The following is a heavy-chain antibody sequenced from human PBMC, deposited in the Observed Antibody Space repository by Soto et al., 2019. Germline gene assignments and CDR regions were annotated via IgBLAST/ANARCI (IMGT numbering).Heavy chain of an antibody. J-gene: IGHJ6*02. Sequence: PGGSLRLSCAASGFTFDDYAMHWVRQAPGKGLEWVSLISWDGGSTYYADSVKGRFTISRDNSKNSLYLQMNSLRAEDTALYYCAKDMGTAYYYYGMDVWGQGTTVTVSS. V-gene: IGHV3-43D*04. CDR1: GFTFDDYA. CDR2: ISWDGGST. CDR3: AKDMGTAYYYYGMDV. D-gene: IGHD2-21*02.